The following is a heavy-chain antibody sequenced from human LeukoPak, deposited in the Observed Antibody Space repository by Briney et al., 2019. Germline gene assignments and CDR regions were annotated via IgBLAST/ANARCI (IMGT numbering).Heavy chain of an antibody. D-gene: IGHD2-15*01. Sequence: GGSLRLSCAASGFTFSSYGMHWVRQAPGKGLEWVSAISDTGNTYHADSVKGRFTISRDSSKNTLFLQMDRLRPEDAAVYYCAKAPVTTCRGAFCYPFDYWGLGTLVTVSS. CDR1: GFTFSSYG. CDR2: ISDTGNT. CDR3: AKAPVTTCRGAFCYPFDY. J-gene: IGHJ4*02. V-gene: IGHV3-23*01.